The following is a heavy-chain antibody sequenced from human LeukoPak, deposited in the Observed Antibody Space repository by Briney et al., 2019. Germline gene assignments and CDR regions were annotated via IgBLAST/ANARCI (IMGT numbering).Heavy chain of an antibody. J-gene: IGHJ6*02. D-gene: IGHD4-17*01. CDR1: GYTFTSYA. Sequence: ASVKVSCKASGYTFTSYAMNWVRQAPGQGLEWMGWINTNTGNPTYAQGFTGRFVFSLDTSVSTAYLQISSLKAEDTAVYYCARDLSNQGYGDYVTLYYYGMDVWGQGTTVTASS. CDR3: ARDLSNQGYGDYVTLYYYGMDV. V-gene: IGHV7-4-1*02. CDR2: INTNTGNP.